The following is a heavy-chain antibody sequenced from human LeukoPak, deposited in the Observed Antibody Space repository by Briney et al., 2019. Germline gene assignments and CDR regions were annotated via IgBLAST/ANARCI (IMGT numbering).Heavy chain of an antibody. CDR3: ARGSNWNYGPPFDY. J-gene: IGHJ4*02. CDR1: GGSISSGGYY. Sequence: SETLSLTCTVSGGSISSGGYYWSWIRQHPGKGLEWIGYIYYSGSPYYNPSLRSRVTISIDTSKNQFSLKLTSVTAADTAVYYCARGSNWNYGPPFDYWGQGTLVTVSS. V-gene: IGHV4-31*03. D-gene: IGHD1-7*01. CDR2: IYYSGSP.